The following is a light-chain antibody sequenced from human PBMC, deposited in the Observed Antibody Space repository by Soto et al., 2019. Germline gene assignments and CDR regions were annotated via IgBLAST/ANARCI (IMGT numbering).Light chain of an antibody. J-gene: IGLJ2*01. Sequence: NFMLTQPHSVSESPGKTVTISCTRSSGSIASNYVQWYQQRPGSSPTTVIYEDNQRPSGVPDRFSGSIDSSSNSASLTISGLKTEDEADYYCQSYDSSSSCVVFGGGTKVTVL. CDR2: EDN. CDR3: QSYDSSSSCVV. CDR1: SGSIASNY. V-gene: IGLV6-57*01.